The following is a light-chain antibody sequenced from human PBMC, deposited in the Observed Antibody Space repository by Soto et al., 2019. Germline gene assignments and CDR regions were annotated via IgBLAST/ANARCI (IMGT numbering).Light chain of an antibody. V-gene: IGKV3-15*01. CDR3: QQYNSWTHT. CDR2: SAS. Sequence: EMLMTQAPATLSGSAGGRDTLSCGASHSVSSDLAWYQQKPGQAPRLLIYSASTRAIGIPARFSGSGSGTEFTLTISSLQSEAFAVYDCQQYNSWTHTFGRGTRLEIK. CDR1: HSVSSD. J-gene: IGKJ5*01.